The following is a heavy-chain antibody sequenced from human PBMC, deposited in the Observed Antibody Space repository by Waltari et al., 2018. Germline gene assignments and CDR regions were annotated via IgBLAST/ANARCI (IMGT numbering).Heavy chain of an antibody. CDR3: ARVGGAAAGTVDY. CDR2: IYTSGST. CDR1: GGSISSGSYY. D-gene: IGHD6-13*01. V-gene: IGHV4-61*02. Sequence: QVQLQESGPGLVKPSQTLSLTCTVSGGSISSGSYYWSWIRQPAGKGLEWIGRIYTSGSTNYNPSRKSLVTRSVDTSKNQFSRKLSSVTAADTAVYYCARVGGAAAGTVDYWGQGTLVTVSS. J-gene: IGHJ4*02.